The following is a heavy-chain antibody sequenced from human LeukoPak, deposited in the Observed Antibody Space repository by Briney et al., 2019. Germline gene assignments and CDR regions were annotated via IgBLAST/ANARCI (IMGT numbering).Heavy chain of an antibody. CDR2: ISGNGGST. CDR3: ATRSSSYYFGY. J-gene: IGHJ4*02. CDR1: GFTFSSYA. V-gene: IGHV3-23*01. Sequence: GGSLRLSCAASGFTFSSYALSWVRQAPGRGLEWVSGISGNGGSTSYADSVRGRFTISRDNSKNTLYLQMNSLRAEDTAVYFCATRSSSYYFGYWGQGTLVTVSS.